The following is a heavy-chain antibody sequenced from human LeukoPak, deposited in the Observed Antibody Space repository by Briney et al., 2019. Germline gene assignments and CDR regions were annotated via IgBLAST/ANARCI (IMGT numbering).Heavy chain of an antibody. CDR1: GYTFTSDD. Sequence: ASVKVSCKASGYTFTSDDMHWVRQAPGQGLEWMGIISPGGGSKSYAEKFQGRVNMTRDPSTSTVYMELSSLRSENTAVYYCARDQGSGYTPLYYFDYWGRGTLVTDSS. CDR2: ISPGGGSK. J-gene: IGHJ4*02. V-gene: IGHV1-46*03. CDR3: ARDQGSGYTPLYYFDY. D-gene: IGHD3-3*01.